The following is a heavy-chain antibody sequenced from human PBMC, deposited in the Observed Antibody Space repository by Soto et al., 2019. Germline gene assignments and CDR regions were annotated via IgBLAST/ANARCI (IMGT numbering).Heavy chain of an antibody. D-gene: IGHD5-12*01. J-gene: IGHJ4*02. CDR3: ARVPTGGYDWV. CDR1: GVTFSTHW. V-gene: IGHV3-74*01. Sequence: EVQLLESGGGLSQPGGSLRLSCAASGVTFSTHWMHWVRQAPGKGLVWVSRINSDGSTTNYVDSVKGRFTISRDNAKNTVYLQMNSLRAEDTAVYYCARVPTGGYDWVWGQGTLVTVSS. CDR2: INSDGSTT.